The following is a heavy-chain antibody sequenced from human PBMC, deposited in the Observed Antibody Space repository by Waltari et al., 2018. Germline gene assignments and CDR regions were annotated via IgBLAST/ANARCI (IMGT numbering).Heavy chain of an antibody. Sequence: QVQLQESGPRLVKPSETLSLTCDVSGYAINSGFYWGCVRQAPETGLEWIATIYHDGTTFYNPSLTRRVTTSMDTSKNQISLKLKSVTAADTAVYYCTRQTLGYCTSAACRRLEAWGQGTLVTVSS. CDR3: TRQTLGYCTSAACRRLEA. D-gene: IGHD2-8*02. CDR2: IYHDGTT. J-gene: IGHJ5*02. CDR1: GYAINSGFY. V-gene: IGHV4-38-2*01.